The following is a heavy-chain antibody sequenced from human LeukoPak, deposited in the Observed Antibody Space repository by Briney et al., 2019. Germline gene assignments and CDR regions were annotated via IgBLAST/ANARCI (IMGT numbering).Heavy chain of an antibody. CDR2: IYPGDSDT. CDR3: AIYSDTYYFDH. V-gene: IGHV5-51*01. Sequence: GESLKISCKGSGYSFTSSWIGWVRQMPGKGLEWMGIIYPGDSDTRYSPSFQGQVTISTDRSISTAYLQWSSLKASDTAMYYCAIYSDTYYFDHWGQGTLVTVSS. CDR1: GYSFTSSW. J-gene: IGHJ4*02. D-gene: IGHD1-26*01.